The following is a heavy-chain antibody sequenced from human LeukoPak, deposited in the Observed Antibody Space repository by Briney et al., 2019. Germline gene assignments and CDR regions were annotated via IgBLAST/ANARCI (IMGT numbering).Heavy chain of an antibody. CDR1: GFTFSSYW. V-gene: IGHV3-7*01. J-gene: IGHJ4*02. D-gene: IGHD5-18*01. CDR3: ARDQMRCGYSYSSCIDY. Sequence: GGSLRLSCAASGFTFSSYWMSWVRQAPGKGLEWVANIKPDGSEKYYVDSAKGRFTISRDNAKNSLDLQMDSLRAEDTAVYYCARDQMRCGYSYSSCIDYWGQGILVTVSS. CDR2: IKPDGSEK.